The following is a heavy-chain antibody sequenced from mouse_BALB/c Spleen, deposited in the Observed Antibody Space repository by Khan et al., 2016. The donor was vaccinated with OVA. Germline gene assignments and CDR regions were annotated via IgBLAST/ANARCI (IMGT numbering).Heavy chain of an antibody. D-gene: IGHD1-2*01. CDR3: TRSGYGSFAF. CDR2: IYPNSGGT. V-gene: IGHV1S29*02. Sequence: VQLQQSGPELVKPGASVKISCKASGYTFTDYNMDWVKQSHGKSLEWIGYIYPNSGGTGYNQQFKTKATLTVDISSSTSYMELRSLTSEDSAVYYCTRSGYGSFAFWGQGTLVTVSA. J-gene: IGHJ3*01. CDR1: GYTFTDYN.